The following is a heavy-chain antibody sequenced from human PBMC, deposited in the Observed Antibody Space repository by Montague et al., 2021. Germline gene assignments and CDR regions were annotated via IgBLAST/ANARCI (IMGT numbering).Heavy chain of an antibody. CDR1: GFSPSTNGAG. CDR2: IYWDDDK. V-gene: IGHV2-5*02. J-gene: IGHJ4*01. Sequence: PALVKPTQTLTLTRTFSGFSPSTNGAGVGWFRQPPGKALDWLALIYWDDDKRYSPSLKNRLTVTKDTSKNQVVLTVTNMDPVDTATYYCARRSSTSLIDYWGQGTLVTDSS. D-gene: IGHD2-2*01. CDR3: ARRSSTSLIDY.